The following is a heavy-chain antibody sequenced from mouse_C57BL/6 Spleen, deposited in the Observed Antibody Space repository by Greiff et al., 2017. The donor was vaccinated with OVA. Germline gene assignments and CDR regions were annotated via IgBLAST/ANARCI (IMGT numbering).Heavy chain of an antibody. Sequence: EVKLMESGPGLVKPSQSLSLTCSVTGYSITSGYYWNWIRQFPGNKLEWMGYISYDGSNNYNPSLKNRISITRDTSKNQFFLKLNSVTTEDTATYYCASGTPAWFAYWGQGTLVTVSA. CDR3: ASGTPAWFAY. J-gene: IGHJ3*01. CDR1: GYSITSGYY. V-gene: IGHV3-6*01. CDR2: ISYDGSN.